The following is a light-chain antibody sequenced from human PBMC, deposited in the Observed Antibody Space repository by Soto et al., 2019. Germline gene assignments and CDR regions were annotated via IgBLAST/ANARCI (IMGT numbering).Light chain of an antibody. Sequence: DLQMTQSPSSLSASVGDRVTITCRASQSIRTSLNWYQVKPGKFPKLLIYFASTLQNKVPPRFSGSAPGTDFTLTISSLEPEAFATYFCQQSSTTPGTFGQGTKVEIK. V-gene: IGKV1-39*01. J-gene: IGKJ1*01. CDR2: FAS. CDR1: QSIRTS. CDR3: QQSSTTPGT.